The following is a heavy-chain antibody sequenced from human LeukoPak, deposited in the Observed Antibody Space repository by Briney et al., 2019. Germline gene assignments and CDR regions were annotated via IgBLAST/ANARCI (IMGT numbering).Heavy chain of an antibody. Sequence: KTGGSLRLSCAASGFSFSNAWMSWVRQAPGKGLEWVGRIKSKTHGGTTDYAAPVKGRFTISRDDPKDTLYLQMNALKTEDTAVYYCSTDEWSWGQGTLVTVSS. CDR3: STDEWS. CDR1: GFSFSNAW. CDR2: IKSKTHGGTT. D-gene: IGHD3-3*01. V-gene: IGHV3-15*01. J-gene: IGHJ4*02.